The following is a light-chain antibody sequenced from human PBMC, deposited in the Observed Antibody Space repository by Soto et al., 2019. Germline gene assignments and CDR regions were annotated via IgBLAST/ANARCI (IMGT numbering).Light chain of an antibody. J-gene: IGLJ1*01. CDR2: DVN. Sequence: QSALTQSRSVSGSPGQSVTISCTGTSSDIGAYNYVSWYQQHPGKVPKLMLYDVNKRPSGVPNRFSGSKSGNTASLTISGLQAEDEADYYCCSYAGAYTDVFGSGTKLTVL. V-gene: IGLV2-11*01. CDR3: CSYAGAYTDV. CDR1: SSDIGAYNY.